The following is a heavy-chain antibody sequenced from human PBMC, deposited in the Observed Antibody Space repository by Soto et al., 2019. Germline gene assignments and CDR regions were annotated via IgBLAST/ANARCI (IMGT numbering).Heavy chain of an antibody. V-gene: IGHV1-3*01. CDR2: INAGNGDT. J-gene: IGHJ4*02. D-gene: IGHD3-22*01. CDR3: ARDDSSSIYY. CDR1: GDTFTGYA. Sequence: ASVKVSCKASGDTFTGYALHWVRQAPGQGLEWMAWINAGNGDTKYSQNFQGRVSVTRDTSATTVYMEVSSLRSEDTAVYYCARDDSSSIYYWGQGTLVTVSS.